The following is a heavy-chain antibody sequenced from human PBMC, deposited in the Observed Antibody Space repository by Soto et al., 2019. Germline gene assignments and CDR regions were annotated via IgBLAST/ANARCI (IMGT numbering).Heavy chain of an antibody. D-gene: IGHD1-1*01. CDR3: ARRTSGSALDRFDS. J-gene: IGHJ3*02. V-gene: IGHV5-51*01. CDR2: IYPGDSDT. CDR1: GYSFAGQW. Sequence: GESLKISCKGYGYSFAGQWIGWVRQMPGKGLEWLGIIYPGDSDTRYSPSFQGQVTISADKSISTAYLPWSSLKASDTAMYYCARRTSGSALDRFDSWGQGTMVSASS.